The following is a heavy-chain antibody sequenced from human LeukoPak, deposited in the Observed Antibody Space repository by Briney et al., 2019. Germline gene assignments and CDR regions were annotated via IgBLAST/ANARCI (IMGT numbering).Heavy chain of an antibody. CDR1: GASITTYC. CDR2: IHNSGSP. CDR3: ARDLGNVGWLIDY. D-gene: IGHD6-19*01. Sequence: SETLSLTCSVSGASITTYCWSWTRQSAGKGLEWIGRIHNSGSPHYNPSLTGRVTMSLDTSKNQFSLKLTSVTAADTAVYYCARDLGNVGWLIDYWGQGTRVTVSS. J-gene: IGHJ4*02. V-gene: IGHV4-4*07.